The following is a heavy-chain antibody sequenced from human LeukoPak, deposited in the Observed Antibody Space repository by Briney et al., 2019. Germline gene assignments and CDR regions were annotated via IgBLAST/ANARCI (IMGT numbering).Heavy chain of an antibody. J-gene: IGHJ4*02. D-gene: IGHD6-19*01. CDR3: ASSGRQWLVRGMIDY. CDR2: INHSGST. V-gene: IGHV4-34*01. Sequence: SETLSLTCAVYGGSFSGYYWSWLRQPPGKGLEWIGEINHSGSTNYNPSLKSRVTISVDTSKNQFSLKLSSVTAADTAVYYCASSGRQWLVRGMIDYWGQGTLVTVSS. CDR1: GGSFSGYY.